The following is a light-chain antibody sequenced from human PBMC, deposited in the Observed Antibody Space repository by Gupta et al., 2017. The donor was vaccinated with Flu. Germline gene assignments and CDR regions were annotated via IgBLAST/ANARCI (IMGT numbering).Light chain of an antibody. V-gene: IGKV1-5*03. Sequence: DIQTTQSPSTLSASVGDRVTITCRASQSISSWLAWYQQKPGKAPKLLIYKAATLESGVPSRFSGSGSGTEFTLTISSLQPDDFATYYCQQYNSSPYTFGQGTKLDIK. CDR1: QSISSW. J-gene: IGKJ2*01. CDR3: QQYNSSPYT. CDR2: KAA.